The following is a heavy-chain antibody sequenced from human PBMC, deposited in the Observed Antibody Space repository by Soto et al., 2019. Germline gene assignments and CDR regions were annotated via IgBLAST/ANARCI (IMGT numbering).Heavy chain of an antibody. Sequence: PGGSLRLSCAASGFTFSSYSMNWVRQAPGKGLEWVSSISSSSSYIYYADSVKGRFTISRDNAKNSLYLQMNRLRAEDTAVYYCARVSNYDFWSGSSYSYMDVGGKGPTFTVSS. CDR2: ISSSSSYI. J-gene: IGHJ6*03. V-gene: IGHV3-21*01. CDR1: GFTFSSYS. CDR3: ARVSNYDFWSGSSYSYMDV. D-gene: IGHD3-3*01.